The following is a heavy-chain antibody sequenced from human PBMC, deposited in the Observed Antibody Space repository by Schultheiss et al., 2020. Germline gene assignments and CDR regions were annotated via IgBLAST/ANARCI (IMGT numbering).Heavy chain of an antibody. CDR2: ISYDGSNK. V-gene: IGHV3-30*03. CDR3: ATVRVWAAAGLNWFDP. CDR1: GFTFSSYG. J-gene: IGHJ5*02. Sequence: GGSLRLSCAASGFTFSSYGMHWVRQAPGKGLEWVAVISYDGSNKYYADSVKGRFTISRDNSKNTLYLQMNSLRAEDTAVYYCATVRVWAAAGLNWFDPWGKGTRGTGS. D-gene: IGHD6-13*01.